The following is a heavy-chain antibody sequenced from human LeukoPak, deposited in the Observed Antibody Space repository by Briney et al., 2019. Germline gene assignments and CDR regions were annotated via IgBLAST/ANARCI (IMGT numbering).Heavy chain of an antibody. CDR2: IKQDGSKT. D-gene: IGHD5-18*01. CDR1: GFPFSTYW. J-gene: IGHJ6*02. V-gene: IGHV3-7*01. Sequence: GGSLRLSCAASGFPFSTYWMTWVRQAPGKGLEWVANIKQDGSKTYYADSVKGRFTIARDNAKNSVSLQMNSLRDEDTAVYYCARDENGYTYEGGLDVWGQGTTVTVSS. CDR3: ARDENGYTYEGGLDV.